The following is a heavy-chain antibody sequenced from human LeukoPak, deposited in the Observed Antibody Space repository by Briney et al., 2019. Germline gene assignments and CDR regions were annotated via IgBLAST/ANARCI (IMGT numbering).Heavy chain of an antibody. D-gene: IGHD3-22*01. V-gene: IGHV1-18*01. CDR2: ISAYNGNT. Sequence: ASVKVSCKASGYTFTSYGISWVRQAPGQGLEWMGWISAYNGNTNYAQKLQGRVTMTTDTSTSTAYMELRSLRSDDTAVYYCAREDGGDYYDSSGYYLGIDYWGQGTLVTVSS. CDR3: AREDGGDYYDSSGYYLGIDY. CDR1: GYTFTSYG. J-gene: IGHJ4*02.